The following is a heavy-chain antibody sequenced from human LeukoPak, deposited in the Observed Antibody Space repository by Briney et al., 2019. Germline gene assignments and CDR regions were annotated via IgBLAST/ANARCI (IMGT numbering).Heavy chain of an antibody. CDR2: IHYSEGT. V-gene: IGHV4-59*11. J-gene: IGHJ4*02. Sequence: SETLSLTCTVSGGSITSHYWTWIRQPPGKGLEWLGYIHYSEGTNYNPSLQSRGTMSVDMSKNQFSLKLSSVTASDTAVYYCTTTSGTSPIDSWGQGTLVTVSS. CDR3: TTTSGTSPIDS. CDR1: GGSITSHY.